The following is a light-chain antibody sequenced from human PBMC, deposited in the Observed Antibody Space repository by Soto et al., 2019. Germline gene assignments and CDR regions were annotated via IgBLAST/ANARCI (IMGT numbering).Light chain of an antibody. CDR3: FLSDNSCRPVV. Sequence: QAVVTQEPSLTVSQGLTVTLTCDSSTGPVTSGHWPYWFQQKPGQAPRTLIYDTSKKHSWTPARFAGSLLVGKAALTLSGEQPEDEADYYGFLSDNSCRPVVFGGGTKVTVL. J-gene: IGLJ2*01. CDR2: DTS. V-gene: IGLV7-46*01. CDR1: TGPVTSGHW.